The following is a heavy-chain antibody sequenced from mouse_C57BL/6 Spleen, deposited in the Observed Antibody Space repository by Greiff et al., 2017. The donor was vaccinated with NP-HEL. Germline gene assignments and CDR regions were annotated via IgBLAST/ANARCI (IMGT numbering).Heavy chain of an antibody. CDR2: IRNKANGYTT. V-gene: IGHV7-3*01. Sequence: DVQLVESGGGLVQPGGSLSLSCAASGFTFTDYYMSWVRQPPGKALEWLGFIRNKANGYTTEYSASVKGRLTTSRDNSQSILYLQMNALSAEDSATYYCARSMYYGCADDPFNAMDSGVKEPQSPSPQ. CDR1: GFTFTDYY. CDR3: ARSMYYGCADDPFNAMDS. D-gene: IGHD2-2*01. J-gene: IGHJ4*01.